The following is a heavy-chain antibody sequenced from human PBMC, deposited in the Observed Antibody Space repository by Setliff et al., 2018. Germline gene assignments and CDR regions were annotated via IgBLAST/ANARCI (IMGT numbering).Heavy chain of an antibody. CDR3: ARHQSSATVTPFDY. J-gene: IGHJ4*02. V-gene: IGHV5-51*01. Sequence: GESLKISCKGSGYSFPDYWIAWVRQMPGKGLECMGIIYSGDSDTRYSPSFQGQVTISVDNSISTAYLQWSNLKASDTAMYYCARHQSSATVTPFDYWGQGTLVTVSS. CDR2: IYSGDSDT. D-gene: IGHD4-17*01. CDR1: GYSFPDYW.